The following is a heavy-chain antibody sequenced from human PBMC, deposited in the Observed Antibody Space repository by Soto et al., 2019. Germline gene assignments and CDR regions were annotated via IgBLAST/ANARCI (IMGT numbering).Heavy chain of an antibody. Sequence: EVQLVESGGGLVKPGGSLRLSCAASGFTFSSYSMNWVRQAPGKGLEWVSSISSSSSYIYYADSVKGRFTISRDNAKNSLYLQMNSRRAEDTAVYYCARDRTIYGSGSYPDAFDIWGQGTMVTVSS. CDR1: GFTFSSYS. CDR3: ARDRTIYGSGSYPDAFDI. V-gene: IGHV3-21*01. J-gene: IGHJ3*02. D-gene: IGHD3-10*01. CDR2: ISSSSSYI.